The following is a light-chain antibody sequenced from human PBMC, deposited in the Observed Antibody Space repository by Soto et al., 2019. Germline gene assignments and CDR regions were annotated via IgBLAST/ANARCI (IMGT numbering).Light chain of an antibody. J-gene: IGKJ1*01. CDR3: QHYNHWLWT. CDR2: HAS. CDR1: QSISNW. V-gene: IGKV1-5*01. Sequence: DIQMTQSPSTLPASVGDRVTITCRASQSISNWLAWYQQKPGTAPKVLIYHASNLQSGVPSRFSGSGSGTEFTLTISSLQSEDSAVYYCQHYNHWLWTFGQGTKVDIK.